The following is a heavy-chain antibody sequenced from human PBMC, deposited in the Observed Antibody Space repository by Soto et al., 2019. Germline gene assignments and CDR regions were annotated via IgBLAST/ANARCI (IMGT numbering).Heavy chain of an antibody. CDR2: IYYSGST. CDR1: GCSISSSSYY. Sequence: PSETLSLTCTVSGCSISSSSYYWGWIRQPPGKGLEWIGSIYYSGSTYYNPSLKSRVTISVDTSKNQFSLKLSSVTAADTAVYYCASQRYNSYYYYGMDVWGQGTTVTVSS. D-gene: IGHD1-20*01. CDR3: ASQRYNSYYYYGMDV. V-gene: IGHV4-39*01. J-gene: IGHJ6*02.